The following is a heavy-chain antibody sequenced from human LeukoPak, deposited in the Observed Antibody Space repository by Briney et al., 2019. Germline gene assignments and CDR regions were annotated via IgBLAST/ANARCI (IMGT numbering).Heavy chain of an antibody. Sequence: TGGSLRLSCAASGFTFSSYWMSWVRQAPGKGLEWVANLKHDGSEENYVDSVKGRFIVSRNNAKKSLFLQMHGLRAEDTAVYYCAREQIPVAGTFDYWGQGILVTVSS. J-gene: IGHJ4*02. CDR1: GFTFSSYW. CDR3: AREQIPVAGTFDY. D-gene: IGHD6-19*01. V-gene: IGHV3-7*03. CDR2: LKHDGSEE.